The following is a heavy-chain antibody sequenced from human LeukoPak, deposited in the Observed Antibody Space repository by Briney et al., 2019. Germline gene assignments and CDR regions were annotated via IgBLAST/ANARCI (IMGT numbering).Heavy chain of an antibody. CDR1: GGTFSSYA. Sequence: SVKVSCKASGGTFSSYANSWVRQAPGQGLEWMGGIIPIFGTANYAQKFQGRVTITADESTSTAYMELSSLRSEDTAVYYCAREGDYYDSSGYYVPFDYWGQGTLVTVSS. V-gene: IGHV1-69*13. CDR3: AREGDYYDSSGYYVPFDY. D-gene: IGHD3-22*01. J-gene: IGHJ4*02. CDR2: IIPIFGTA.